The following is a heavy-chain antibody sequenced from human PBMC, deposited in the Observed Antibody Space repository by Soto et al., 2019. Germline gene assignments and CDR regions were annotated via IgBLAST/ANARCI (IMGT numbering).Heavy chain of an antibody. CDR3: GRHYSAMGG. J-gene: IGHJ6*02. V-gene: IGHV3-53*02. CDR1: GFTVSSDS. Sequence: EVQLVETGGDLIQPGGSLRLSCAASGFTVSSDSMTWVRQAPGKGLEWISIIYSDNNTDYADSVKGRFSISRDTSKNILYRQINSLRAWDTAEYYCGRHYSAMGGWGQGTTVTVSS. CDR2: IYSDNNT.